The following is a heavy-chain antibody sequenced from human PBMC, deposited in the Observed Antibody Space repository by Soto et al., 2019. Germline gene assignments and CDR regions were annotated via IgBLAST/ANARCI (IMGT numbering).Heavy chain of an antibody. CDR2: INAGNGNT. J-gene: IGHJ4*02. CDR1: GYTFTSYA. V-gene: IGHV1-3*01. Sequence: GASVKVSCKASGYTFTSYAMHWVRQAPGQRLEWMGWINAGNGNTKYSQKFQGRVTITRDTSASTAYMELSSLRSEDTAVYYCARALRDGYNHTRLFDYWGQGTLVTVSS. CDR3: ARALRDGYNHTRLFDY. D-gene: IGHD5-12*01.